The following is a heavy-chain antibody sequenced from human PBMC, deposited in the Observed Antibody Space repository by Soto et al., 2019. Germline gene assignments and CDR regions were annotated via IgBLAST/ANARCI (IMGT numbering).Heavy chain of an antibody. V-gene: IGHV4-30-2*01. CDR2: IYHNGNT. J-gene: IGHJ6*02. D-gene: IGHD3-10*02. Sequence: SETLSLTCAVSGGSISSGEYSWSWIRQPPGKGLEWIGYIYHNGNTYYNPSFKSRVTISVGRSKSQFSLKVGSVTAADTAVYYCARSLLYSTRDYYYYYAMDVWGQGATVTVSS. CDR1: GGSISSGEYS. CDR3: ARSLLYSTRDYYYYYAMDV.